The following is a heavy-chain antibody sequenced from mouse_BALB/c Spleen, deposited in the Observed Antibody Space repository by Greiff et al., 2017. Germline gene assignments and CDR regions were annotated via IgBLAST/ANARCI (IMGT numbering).Heavy chain of an antibody. V-gene: IGHV5-17*02. Sequence: EVQGVESGGGLVQPGGSRKLSCAASGFTFSSFGMHWVRQAPEKGLEWVAYISSGSSTIYYADTVKGRFTISRDNPKNTLFLQMTSLRSEDTAMYYCARTLGQGAMDYWGQGTSVTVSS. D-gene: IGHD4-1*01. CDR2: ISSGSSTI. J-gene: IGHJ4*01. CDR1: GFTFSSFG. CDR3: ARTLGQGAMDY.